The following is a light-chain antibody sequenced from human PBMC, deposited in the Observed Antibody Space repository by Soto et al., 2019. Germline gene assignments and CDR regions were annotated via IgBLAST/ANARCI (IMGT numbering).Light chain of an antibody. CDR3: QQYENLPT. J-gene: IGKJ4*01. CDR2: DAS. CDR1: QDISNY. Sequence: DIQMTQSPSSLSASVGDRVTITCQASQDISNYLNWYQQKPGKAPKLLIYDASNLETGVQSRFSGSGSGTDFTFTISSLQPEDIATYYCQQYENLPTFGGGTKVEIK. V-gene: IGKV1-33*01.